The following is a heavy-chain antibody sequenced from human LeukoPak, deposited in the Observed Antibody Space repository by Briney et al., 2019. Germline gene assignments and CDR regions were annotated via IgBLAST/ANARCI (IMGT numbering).Heavy chain of an antibody. J-gene: IGHJ4*02. V-gene: IGHV4-59*01. CDR2: IYYSGST. CDR1: GGSISSYY. CDR3: ARGRYFDWHEALDY. D-gene: IGHD3-9*01. Sequence: PSETLSLTCTVSGGSISSYYWNWIRQPPGKGLEWIGYIYYSGSTNYNPSLKSRVTISVDTSKNQFSLKLSSVTAADTAVYYFARGRYFDWHEALDYWGQGTLVTVSS.